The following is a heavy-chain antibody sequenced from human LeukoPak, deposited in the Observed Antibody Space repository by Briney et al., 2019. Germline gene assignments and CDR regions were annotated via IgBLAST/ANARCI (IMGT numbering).Heavy chain of an antibody. CDR1: GFTFSNYA. CDR3: AKHLYYDSGAYHTLSSFDY. CDR2: ISGSGGST. Sequence: GGSLRPSCAASGFTFSNYAMSWVRQSPGKGLEWVSVISGSGGSTYYTDSVKGRFTISRDNSKNTLYVQMNSLRAEDTAVYYCAKHLYYDSGAYHTLSSFDYWGQGTLVTVSS. J-gene: IGHJ4*02. D-gene: IGHD3-22*01. V-gene: IGHV3-23*01.